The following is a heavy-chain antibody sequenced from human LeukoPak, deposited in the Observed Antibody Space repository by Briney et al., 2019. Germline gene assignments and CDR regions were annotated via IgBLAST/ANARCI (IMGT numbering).Heavy chain of an antibody. Sequence: ASVKVSCKASGYTFTSYGISWVRQAPGQGLEWMGWISAYNGNTNYAQKLQGRVTMTTDTSTSTAYMELRSLRSDDTAVYYCARDLRGVRETDAFDIWGQGTMVTVSS. V-gene: IGHV1-18*01. J-gene: IGHJ3*02. CDR1: GYTFTSYG. CDR2: ISAYNGNT. CDR3: ARDLRGVRETDAFDI. D-gene: IGHD3-10*01.